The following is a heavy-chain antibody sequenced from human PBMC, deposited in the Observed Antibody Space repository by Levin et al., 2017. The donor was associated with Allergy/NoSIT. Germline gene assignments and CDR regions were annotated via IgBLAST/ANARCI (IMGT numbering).Heavy chain of an antibody. D-gene: IGHD3-9*01. Sequence: NPSETLSLTCAVYGGSFSGYYWSWIRRPPGKGLEWIGEINHSGSTSYNPSLKSRVTISVDTSKNQFSLHLTSVTAADTAVYYCARGAVLTGYYSMGSYFDYWGQGTLVTVSS. J-gene: IGHJ4*02. CDR1: GGSFSGYY. CDR3: ARGAVLTGYYSMGSYFDY. CDR2: INHSGST. V-gene: IGHV4-34*01.